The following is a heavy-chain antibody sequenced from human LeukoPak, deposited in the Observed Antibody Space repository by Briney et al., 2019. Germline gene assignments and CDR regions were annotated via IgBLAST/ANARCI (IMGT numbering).Heavy chain of an antibody. V-gene: IGHV4-59*01. CDR2: IYYSGST. CDR3: ARVVPAKNLDY. CDR1: GGSISSYY. Sequence: SETLSLTCTVSGGSISSYYWSWLRQPPGKGLEWIGYIYYSGSTNYNPSHKSRVTISVDTSKNQFSLKLSSVTTADTAVYYCARVVPAKNLDYWGQGTLVTVSS. J-gene: IGHJ4*02. D-gene: IGHD1-26*01.